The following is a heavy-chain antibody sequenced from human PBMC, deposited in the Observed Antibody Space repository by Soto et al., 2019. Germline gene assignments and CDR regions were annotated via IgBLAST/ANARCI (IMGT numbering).Heavy chain of an antibody. J-gene: IGHJ6*02. CDR3: TGTTSAHYYYGMDV. CDR2: TYYRSKWYN. CDR1: GDSVSSNSAA. Sequence: SQTLSLTCVISGDSVSSNSAAWNWIRQSPSRGLEWLGRTYYRSKWYNDYAVSVKSRITINPDTSKNQFSLQLNSVTPEDTAVYYCTGTTSAHYYYGMDVWGQGTTVTVSS. V-gene: IGHV6-1*01. D-gene: IGHD1-7*01.